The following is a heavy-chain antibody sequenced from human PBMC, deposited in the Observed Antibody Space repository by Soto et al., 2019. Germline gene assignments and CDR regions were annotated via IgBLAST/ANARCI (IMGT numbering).Heavy chain of an antibody. CDR3: AICSSIRCQSAFDI. CDR1: SGSISSHYW. J-gene: IGHJ3*02. V-gene: IGHV4-4*02. Sequence: QVQLQESGPGLVTPSGTLSLTCAVSSGSISSHYWWSWVRQPPGKGLEWIGEIYHSGSANSNPSLKSRVTISVDKSKNQFSLKLSSVTAADTAVYYCAICSSIRCQSAFDIWGQGTMVTVSS. CDR2: IYHSGSA. D-gene: IGHD2-2*01.